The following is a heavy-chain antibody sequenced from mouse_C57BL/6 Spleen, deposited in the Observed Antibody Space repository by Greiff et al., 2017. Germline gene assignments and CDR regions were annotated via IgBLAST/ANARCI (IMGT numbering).Heavy chain of an antibody. V-gene: IGHV1-55*01. J-gene: IGHJ2*01. Sequence: VQLQQSGAELVKPGASVKMSCKASGYTFTSYWITWVKQRPGQGLEWIGDIYPGSGSTNYNEKFKSKATLTVDTSSSTAYMQLSSLTSEDSAVYYCARWRDGYPYYFDYWGQGTTLTVSS. D-gene: IGHD2-3*01. CDR1: GYTFTSYW. CDR3: ARWRDGYPYYFDY. CDR2: IYPGSGST.